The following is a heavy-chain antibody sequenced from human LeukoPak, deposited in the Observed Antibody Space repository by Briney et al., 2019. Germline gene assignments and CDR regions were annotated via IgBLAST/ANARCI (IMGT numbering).Heavy chain of an antibody. Sequence: SVKVSCKASGGTFSNYPIHWVRQAPGQGLEWMGGIIPIFGTAHYAQKLQGRLTITADESTNTAYMELSSLRSGDTAVYYCAREVNYYDSTAYSTFYFHYGMDVWGQGTSVTVSS. J-gene: IGHJ6*02. V-gene: IGHV1-69*13. CDR2: IIPIFGTA. CDR1: GGTFSNYP. CDR3: AREVNYYDSTAYSTFYFHYGMDV. D-gene: IGHD3-22*01.